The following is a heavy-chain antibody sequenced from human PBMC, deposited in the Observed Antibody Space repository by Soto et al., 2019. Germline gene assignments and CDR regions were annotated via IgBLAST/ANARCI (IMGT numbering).Heavy chain of an antibody. V-gene: IGHV4-39*01. D-gene: IGHD3-10*01. Sequence: SETLFLTCTVSGGSISSSSYYWGWIRQPPGKGLEWIGSIYYSGSTYYNPSLKSRVTISVDTSKNQFSLKLSSVTAADTAVYYCARVARGSSYYYGMDVWGQGTTVTVSS. CDR3: ARVARGSSYYYGMDV. CDR2: IYYSGST. CDR1: GGSISSSSYY. J-gene: IGHJ6*02.